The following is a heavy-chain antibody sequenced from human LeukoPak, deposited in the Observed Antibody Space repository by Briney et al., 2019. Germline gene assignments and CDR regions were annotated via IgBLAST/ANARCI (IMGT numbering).Heavy chain of an antibody. V-gene: IGHV1-69*02. Sequence: GASVKVSCKASGYTFTSYYMHWVRQAPGQGLEWMGRIIPILGIANYTQKFQGRVTITADKSTSTAYMELSSLRSEDTAVYYCARQVFGELSRPSPIDYWGQGTLVTVSS. CDR1: GYTFTSYY. CDR3: ARQVFGELSRPSPIDY. D-gene: IGHD3-10*01. J-gene: IGHJ4*02. CDR2: IIPILGIA.